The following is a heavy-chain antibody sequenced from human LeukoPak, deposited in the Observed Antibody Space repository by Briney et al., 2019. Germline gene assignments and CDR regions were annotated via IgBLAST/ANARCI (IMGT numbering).Heavy chain of an antibody. V-gene: IGHV4-34*01. CDR1: GGSFSGYY. CDR2: INHSGST. CDR3: ARTGYTAMVDYYYYGMDV. Sequence: LETLSLTCAVYGGSFSGYYWSWIRQPPGKGLEWIGEINHSGSTNYNPSLKNRVTISVDTSKNQFSLKLSSVTAADTAVYYCARTGYTAMVDYYYYGMDVWGQGTTVTVSS. D-gene: IGHD5-18*01. J-gene: IGHJ6*02.